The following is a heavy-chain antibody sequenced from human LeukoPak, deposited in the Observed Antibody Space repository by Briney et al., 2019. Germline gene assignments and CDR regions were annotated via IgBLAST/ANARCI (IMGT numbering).Heavy chain of an antibody. CDR1: GGTFSSYA. Sequence: ASVKVSCKASGGTFSSYAISWVRQAPGQGLEWMGRIIPILGIANYAQKFQGRVTITTDESTSTAYMELSSLRSEDTAVYYCASSSECGGDCYSVSQIDYWGQGTLVTVSS. J-gene: IGHJ4*02. CDR2: IIPILGIA. CDR3: ASSSECGGDCYSVSQIDY. D-gene: IGHD2-21*02. V-gene: IGHV1-69*04.